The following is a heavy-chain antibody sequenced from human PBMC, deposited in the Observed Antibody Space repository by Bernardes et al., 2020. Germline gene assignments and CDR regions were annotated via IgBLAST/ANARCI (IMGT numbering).Heavy chain of an antibody. V-gene: IGHV5-10-1*01. Sequence: GESLKISCKGSGYSFSTYWISWVRQMPGKGLEWMGRIDPSDSYTNYSPSFQGHVTISADKSINTAYLQWSSLKASDTAMYYCARREVDYCSSTTCPGDYWGQGTLVTVSS. D-gene: IGHD2-2*01. CDR3: ARREVDYCSSTTCPGDY. CDR1: GYSFSTYW. J-gene: IGHJ4*02. CDR2: IDPSDSYT.